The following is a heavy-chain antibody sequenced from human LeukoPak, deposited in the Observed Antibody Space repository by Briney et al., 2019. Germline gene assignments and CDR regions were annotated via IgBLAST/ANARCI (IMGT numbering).Heavy chain of an antibody. CDR3: VSPLEMYGDYPRPDY. V-gene: IGHV3-30*02. D-gene: IGHD4-17*01. CDR2: IRYDGSNK. Sequence: GGSLRLSCAASGFTFSSYGMHWVRQAPGKGLEWVAFIRYDGSNKYYVDSVKGRFTISRDNSKNTLYVQMNSLRAEDTAVYYCVSPLEMYGDYPRPDYWGQGTLVTVPS. J-gene: IGHJ4*02. CDR1: GFTFSSYG.